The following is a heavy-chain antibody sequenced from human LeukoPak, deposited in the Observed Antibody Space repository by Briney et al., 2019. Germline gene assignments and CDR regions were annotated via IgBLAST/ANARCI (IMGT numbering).Heavy chain of an antibody. CDR1: GGSFSGYY. Sequence: PSETPSLTCAVYGGSFSGYYWSWIRQPPGKGLEWIGEINHSGSTNYNPSLKSRVTISVDTSKNQFSLKLSSVTAADTAVYYCARLSPRDYVYAFDIWGQGTMVTVSS. CDR2: INHSGST. V-gene: IGHV4-34*01. J-gene: IGHJ3*02. D-gene: IGHD3-16*01. CDR3: ARLSPRDYVYAFDI.